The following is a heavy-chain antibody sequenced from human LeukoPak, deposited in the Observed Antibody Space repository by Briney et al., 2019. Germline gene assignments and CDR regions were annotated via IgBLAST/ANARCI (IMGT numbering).Heavy chain of an antibody. D-gene: IGHD3-22*01. CDR2: XXPIVGTT. Sequence: SVKVSCKASGGTFSSYAFSWVRQAPGQGLEWMGXXXPIVGTTNYAQMFQGXVXITADESTSTAYMELSSLRSEDTAVYYCARGGYYYDSSGYSHLPDYWGQGTLVTVSA. V-gene: IGHV1-69*13. CDR3: ARGGYYYDSSGYSHLPDY. CDR1: GGTFSSYA. J-gene: IGHJ4*02.